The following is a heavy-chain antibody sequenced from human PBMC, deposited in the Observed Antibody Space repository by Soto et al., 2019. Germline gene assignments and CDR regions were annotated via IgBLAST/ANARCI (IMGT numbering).Heavy chain of an antibody. CDR2: ISYDGSNK. CDR1: VFTCSSYA. J-gene: IGHJ4*02. Sequence: GWSLRLSCSASVFTCSSYAMHWFRQAPGKGLEWVAVISYDGSNKYYADSVKGRFTISRDNSKNTLYLQMNSLRAEDTAVYYCARDQLVVAATSTTTTFDYWGQGTLVTVSS. V-gene: IGHV3-30-3*01. CDR3: ARDQLVVAATSTTTTFDY. D-gene: IGHD2-15*01.